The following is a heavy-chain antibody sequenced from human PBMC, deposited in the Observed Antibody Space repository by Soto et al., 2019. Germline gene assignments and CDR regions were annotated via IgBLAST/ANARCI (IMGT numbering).Heavy chain of an antibody. CDR3: ARTPTSTFSSSWRNFDY. Sequence: PSETLSLTCTVSGGSISSYDWSWIRQPPGKGLEWIGYIYYSGSTNYNPSLKSRVTISVDTSKNQFSLKLSSVTAADTAVYYCARTPTSTFSSSWRNFDYWGQGTLVTSPQ. D-gene: IGHD6-13*01. CDR1: GGSISSYD. CDR2: IYYSGST. V-gene: IGHV4-59*01. J-gene: IGHJ4*02.